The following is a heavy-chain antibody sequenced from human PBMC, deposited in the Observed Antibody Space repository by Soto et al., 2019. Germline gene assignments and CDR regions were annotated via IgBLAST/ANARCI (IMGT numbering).Heavy chain of an antibody. CDR1: GGSRNNYY. CDR3: TNPGGGYVTRGYSGRDYDS. D-gene: IGHD3-22*01. V-gene: IGHV4-59*01. J-gene: IGHJ4*02. CDR2: IAGRGTT. Sequence: PSETLSRTCTVSGGSRNNYYWSWIRQAPGRGLQYSGYIAGRGTTSYSPFLKSRGTVSVDTSRNQCSLKLTSVTTAGTALDYGTNPGGGYVTRGYSGRDYDSWGRG.